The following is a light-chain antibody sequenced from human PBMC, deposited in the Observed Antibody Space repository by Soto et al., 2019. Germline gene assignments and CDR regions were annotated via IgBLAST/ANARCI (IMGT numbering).Light chain of an antibody. CDR3: SLYASTNTFM. CDR2: EAT. V-gene: IGLV2-23*02. CDR1: SSDIGRYNL. Sequence: QSALTQPASVSGSTGQSITISCTGASSDIGRYNLVSWYQQHPGKPPKLMIYEATKRPSGVSNRFSGSKSGNTASLTISGLQAEDAADYYCSLYASTNTFMFGGGTKLTVL. J-gene: IGLJ3*02.